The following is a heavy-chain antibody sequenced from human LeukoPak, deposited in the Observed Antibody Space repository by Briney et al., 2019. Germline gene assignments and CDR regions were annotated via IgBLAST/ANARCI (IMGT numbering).Heavy chain of an antibody. CDR1: GGSISSGSYY. D-gene: IGHD6-19*01. CDR2: IYTSGST. J-gene: IGHJ4*02. Sequence: SQTLSLTCTVSGGSISSGSYYWSWIRQPAGKGLEWIGRIYTSGSTNYNPSLKSRVTISVDTSKNQFSLKLSSVTAADTAVYYCARGRQWLPRGYFDYWGQGTLVTVSS. CDR3: ARGRQWLPRGYFDY. V-gene: IGHV4-61*02.